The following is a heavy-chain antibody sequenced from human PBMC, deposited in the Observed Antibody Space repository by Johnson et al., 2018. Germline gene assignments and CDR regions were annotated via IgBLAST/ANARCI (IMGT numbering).Heavy chain of an antibody. CDR2: INWNGGGT. Sequence: VQLLESGGGLVKPGGSLRLSCAASGFTFSNAWMSWVRQAPGKGLEWVSGINWNGGGTGYADSVKGRFTISRDNAKNSLYLQMNSLRAEDTALYYCAKGLDSRFWNYGMDVWGQGTTVTVSS. V-gene: IGHV3-20*04. CDR3: AKGLDSRFWNYGMDV. J-gene: IGHJ6*02. CDR1: GFTFSNAW. D-gene: IGHD3-3*01.